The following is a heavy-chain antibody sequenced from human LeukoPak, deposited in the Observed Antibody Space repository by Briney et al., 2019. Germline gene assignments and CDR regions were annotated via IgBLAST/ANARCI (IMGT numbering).Heavy chain of an antibody. CDR1: GFTFGSYG. J-gene: IGHJ4*02. D-gene: IGHD3-22*01. Sequence: GGSLRLSCATSGFTFGSYGMSWVRQAPGKGLEWVSAISGSSAGTYYADSVKGRFTISRDNSMNTLYLQMNSLRADDTAVYYCAKFQGIGMIAAVMPSGSLNYWGQGTLVTVSS. V-gene: IGHV3-23*01. CDR2: ISGSSAGT. CDR3: AKFQGIGMIAAVMPSGSLNY.